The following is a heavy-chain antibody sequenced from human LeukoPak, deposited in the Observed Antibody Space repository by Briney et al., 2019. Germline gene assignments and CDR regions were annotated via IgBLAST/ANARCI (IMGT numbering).Heavy chain of an antibody. Sequence: AGGSLSLSCAASGFSFSVYEMHWVRQAPGRGLGGIADISGSDTSTYYADSVKGRFTISRDNAKNSLYLQMNRLRVEDTAVYYCTTLTVASIDYWGQGTLVTVSS. J-gene: IGHJ4*02. CDR1: GFSFSVYE. CDR2: ISGSDTST. D-gene: IGHD6-19*01. CDR3: TTLTVASIDY. V-gene: IGHV3-48*03.